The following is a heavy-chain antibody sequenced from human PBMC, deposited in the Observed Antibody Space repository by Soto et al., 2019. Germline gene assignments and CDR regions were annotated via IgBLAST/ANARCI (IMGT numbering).Heavy chain of an antibody. D-gene: IGHD6-6*01. CDR2: ISYDGSKK. CDR1: GFTFSSYA. CDR3: AREFFPYSSSSYHGMDL. V-gene: IGHV3-30-3*01. J-gene: IGHJ6*02. Sequence: GGSLRLSCAASGFTFSSYAMHWVRQAPGKGLEWVTIISYDGSKKYYAESVKGRFTISRDNSKNTLYLQMNSLRPEDTALYYCAREFFPYSSSSYHGMDLWGQGTTVTVS.